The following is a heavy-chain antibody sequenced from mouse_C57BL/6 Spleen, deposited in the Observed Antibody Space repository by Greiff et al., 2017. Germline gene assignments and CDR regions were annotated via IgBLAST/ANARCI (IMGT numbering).Heavy chain of an antibody. D-gene: IGHD2-5*01. Sequence: QVQLQQPGAELVKPGASVKMSCKASGYTFTSYWITWVKQRPGQGLEWIGDIYPGSGSTNYNEKFKSKATLTVDTSSSTAYMQLSSLTSEDSAVYYCARGDDYSNSLGFAYWGQGTLVTVSA. V-gene: IGHV1-55*01. CDR1: GYTFTSYW. J-gene: IGHJ3*01. CDR2: IYPGSGST. CDR3: ARGDDYSNSLGFAY.